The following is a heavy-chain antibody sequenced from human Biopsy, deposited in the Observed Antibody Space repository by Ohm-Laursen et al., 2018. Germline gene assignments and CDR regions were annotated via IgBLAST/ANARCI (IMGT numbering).Heavy chain of an antibody. V-gene: IGHV1-69*06. CDR2: NIPILGTG. J-gene: IGHJ4*02. CDR3: ARDALGGGSYRFFY. Sequence: ASVKVSCKAPGGTFSNYGVNWVRQAPGQGLEWLGGNIPILGTGNYAQKFQDRVTVAADTSTSTATMELSSLRSDDTAVYYCARDALGGGSYRFFYWGQGSLVTVSS. CDR1: GGTFSNYG. D-gene: IGHD1-26*01.